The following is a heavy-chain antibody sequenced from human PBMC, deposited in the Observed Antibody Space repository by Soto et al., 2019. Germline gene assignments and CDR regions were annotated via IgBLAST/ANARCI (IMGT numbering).Heavy chain of an antibody. CDR2: IKNKANSYTT. D-gene: IGHD6-13*01. CDR3: TRVRLSSSSSSDY. CDR1: GFTFSDHY. Sequence: EVQLVESGGGLVQPEGSLRLSCAASGFTFSDHYMDWVRQAPGKGLEWVGRIKNKANSYTTDYAAPVKGRFIISRDDSKIPVFLQMTRLKTDDTAVYHCTRVRLSSSSSSDYWGQGILVSVSS. V-gene: IGHV3-72*01. J-gene: IGHJ4*02.